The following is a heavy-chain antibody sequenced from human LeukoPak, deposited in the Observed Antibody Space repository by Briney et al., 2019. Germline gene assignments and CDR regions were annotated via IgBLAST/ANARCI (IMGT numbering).Heavy chain of an antibody. J-gene: IGHJ5*02. V-gene: IGHV3-48*04. CDR3: ARSSTSLYNWFDP. Sequence: GGSLRLSCAASGFTFTSYSMNWVRQAPGKGLEWVSYIGRDSSLVDYADSVKGRFTISRDNAKNSLYLQMNSLRAEDTAVYYCARSSTSLYNWFDPWGQGTLVTVSS. CDR1: GFTFTSYS. CDR2: IGRDSSLV. D-gene: IGHD2-2*01.